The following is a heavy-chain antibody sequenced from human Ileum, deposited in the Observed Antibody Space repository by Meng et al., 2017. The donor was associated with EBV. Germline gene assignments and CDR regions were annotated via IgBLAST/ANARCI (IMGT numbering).Heavy chain of an antibody. D-gene: IGHD2-8*01. CDR1: GGSITNNTW. Sequence: VQLEESGPVLVKSSRTLSLTRGVSGGSITNNTWWSWVRQPPGKGLQWMVEIYHSGSTNYNPSLQSRANILVDMSKTQFSMKLRSVTAADTAVYYCARTGVGLAFDYWGLGTLVTVSS. CDR3: ARTGVGLAFDY. CDR2: IYHSGST. V-gene: IGHV4-4*02. J-gene: IGHJ4*02.